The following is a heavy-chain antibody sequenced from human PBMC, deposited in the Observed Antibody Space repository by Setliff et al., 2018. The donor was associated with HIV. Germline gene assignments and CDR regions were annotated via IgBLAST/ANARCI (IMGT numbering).Heavy chain of an antibody. CDR2: INQSGIS. J-gene: IGHJ4*02. CDR3: ARRRYGGNLDY. Sequence: PSETLSLTCAVYGGSFSDHYWTWIRQPPGKGLEWIGEINQSGISNFNPSLKSRVTISVDTSKNQFSLKLSSVTAADTAVYYCARRRYGGNLDYWGQGTLVTVSS. CDR1: GGSFSDHY. V-gene: IGHV4-34*01. D-gene: IGHD4-17*01.